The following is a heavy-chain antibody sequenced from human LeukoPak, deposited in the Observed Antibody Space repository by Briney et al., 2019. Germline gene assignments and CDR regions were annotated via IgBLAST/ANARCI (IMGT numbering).Heavy chain of an antibody. CDR2: IYYSGST. Sequence: PSETLSLTCTVSGGSISSGGYYWSWIRQHPGKGLGWIGYIYYSGSTYYNPSLKSRVTISVDTSKNQFSLKLSSVTAADTAVYYCARVSTSGDTAPYYFDYWGQGTLVTVSS. J-gene: IGHJ4*02. D-gene: IGHD5-18*01. V-gene: IGHV4-31*03. CDR1: GGSISSGGYY. CDR3: ARVSTSGDTAPYYFDY.